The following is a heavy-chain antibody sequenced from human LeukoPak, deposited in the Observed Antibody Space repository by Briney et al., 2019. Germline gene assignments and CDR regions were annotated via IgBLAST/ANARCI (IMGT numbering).Heavy chain of an antibody. V-gene: IGHV3-21*01. J-gene: IGHJ4*02. Sequence: GGSLRLSCAASGFTFSSYSMNWVRQAPGKGLEWVSSISPSSSYIYYADSVKGRFTISRDNAKNSLYLQMNSLRAEDTAVYYCARDGSSMGTNFDYWGQGTLVTVSS. D-gene: IGHD1-7*01. CDR3: ARDGSSMGTNFDY. CDR1: GFTFSSYS. CDR2: ISPSSSYI.